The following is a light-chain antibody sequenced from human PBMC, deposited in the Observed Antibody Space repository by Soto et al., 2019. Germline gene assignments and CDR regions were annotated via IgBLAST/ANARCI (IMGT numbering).Light chain of an antibody. J-gene: IGKJ5*01. CDR2: ATS. V-gene: IGKV3-20*01. Sequence: EIVLTQSPGTLSLSPGERATLSCRASQSLTNSFIAWYQQKPGQAPRLLIYATSSRATGIPDRFSGSGSGTDFTLTISRLEPEDFAVFFCQQYGTSEIIFGQGTRLEIK. CDR3: QQYGTSEII. CDR1: QSLTNSF.